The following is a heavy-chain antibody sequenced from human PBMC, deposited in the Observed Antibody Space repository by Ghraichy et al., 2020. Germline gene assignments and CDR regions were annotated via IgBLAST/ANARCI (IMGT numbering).Heavy chain of an antibody. Sequence: SETLSLTCTVSGGSVNSGNYYWSWIRQPPGKGLEWIGYIYYTGSNDYNPSLKIRVTMSLDTSKNQFSLKLTSVSAADTAVYYCAGDRRYCPNAVCSDFYNYYYGLDVWGLGTTVTVSS. J-gene: IGHJ6*02. D-gene: IGHD2-8*01. CDR1: GGSVNSGNYY. CDR2: IYYTGSN. V-gene: IGHV4-61*01. CDR3: AGDRRYCPNAVCSDFYNYYYGLDV.